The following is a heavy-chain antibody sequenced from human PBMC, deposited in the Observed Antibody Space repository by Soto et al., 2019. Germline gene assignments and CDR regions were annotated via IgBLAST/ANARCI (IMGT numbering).Heavy chain of an antibody. V-gene: IGHV3-30*18. CDR1: GFSFSNFG. CDR3: AKASCGGVGGYFLDY. Sequence: QVQLMESGGGVVQPGMSLRLSCAASGFSFSNFGIHWVRQAPGKGLEWVAVISYDGSDKYYADSVKGRFTISRDNAKNTLHLQMGSLSAEDTALYYCAKASCGGVGGYFLDYWGQGTLVTVSS. CDR2: ISYDGSDK. D-gene: IGHD2-15*01. J-gene: IGHJ4*02.